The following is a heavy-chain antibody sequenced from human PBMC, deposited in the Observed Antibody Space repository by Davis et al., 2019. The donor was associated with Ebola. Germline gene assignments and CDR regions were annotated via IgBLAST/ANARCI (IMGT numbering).Heavy chain of an antibody. CDR3: ARDGLRYNWNYNYYYYYGMDV. CDR1: GYTFTSYG. CDR2: ISAYNGNT. Sequence: ASVKVSCKASGYTFTSYGISWVRQAPGQGLEWMGWISAYNGNTNYAQKLQGRVTMTTDTSTSTAYMELRSLRSDDTAVYYCARDGLRYNWNYNYYYYYGMDVWGQGTTVTVSS. V-gene: IGHV1-18*01. D-gene: IGHD1-7*01. J-gene: IGHJ6*02.